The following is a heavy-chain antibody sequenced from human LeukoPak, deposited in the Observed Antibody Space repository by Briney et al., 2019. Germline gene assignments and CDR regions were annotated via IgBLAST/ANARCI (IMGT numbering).Heavy chain of an antibody. CDR1: GGSISSDNYY. J-gene: IGHJ4*02. CDR3: LLRRDGYTHFDY. V-gene: IGHV4-61*02. CDR2: IYTSGST. D-gene: IGHD5-24*01. Sequence: PSQTLSLTCTVSGGSISSDNYYGNWIRQPAGKELEWMGRIYTSGSTNYNPSPKTRVTISIDTSKNQFSLKLTSVTAADTAVYYCLLRRDGYTHFDYWGQGTLVTVSS.